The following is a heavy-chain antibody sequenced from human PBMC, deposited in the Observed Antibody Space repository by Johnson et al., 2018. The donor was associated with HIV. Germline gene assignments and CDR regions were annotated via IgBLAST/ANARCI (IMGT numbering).Heavy chain of an antibody. Sequence: QVQLVESGGGLVTPGGSLRLSCAASGFTFSDSYMSWIRQAPGKGLEWVSYISSSGRTIYYAASVKGRFTISRDNAKNSLYLQVTSLRAEDTAVYYCARDLGNWDSPRSAFDIWGQGTMVTVSS. CDR3: ARDLGNWDSPRSAFDI. D-gene: IGHD1/OR15-1a*01. CDR2: ISSSGRTI. V-gene: IGHV3-11*04. J-gene: IGHJ3*02. CDR1: GFTFSDSY.